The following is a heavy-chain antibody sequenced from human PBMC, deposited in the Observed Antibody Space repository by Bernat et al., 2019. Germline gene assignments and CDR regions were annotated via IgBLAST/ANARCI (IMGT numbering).Heavy chain of an antibody. V-gene: IGHV4-39*01. D-gene: IGHD3-10*01. CDR1: GGSISSSSYY. CDR2: IYYSGST. CDR3: ARTYYYGSGSTEYMDV. J-gene: IGHJ6*03. Sequence: QLQLQESGPGLVKPSETLSLTCTVSGGSISSSSYYWGWIRQPPGKGLEWIGSIYYSGSTYYNPSLKSRVTISVDTSNNQFSLKLSSVTAADTAVYYCARTYYYGSGSTEYMDVWGKGTTVTVSS.